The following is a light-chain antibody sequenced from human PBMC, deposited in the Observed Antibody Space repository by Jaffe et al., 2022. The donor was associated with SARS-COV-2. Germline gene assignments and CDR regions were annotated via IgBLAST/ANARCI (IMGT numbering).Light chain of an antibody. CDR3: QQSFSTPLVT. CDR1: QSIGRD. V-gene: IGKV1-39*01. J-gene: IGKJ3*01. CDR2: TAS. Sequence: DIQMTQSPSSLSTSVGDRVTISCRASQSIGRDLNWYQQKPGKPPKLLIYTASTLQSGVPSRFSGSGSGTDFTLTISSLQPEDFATYYCQQSFSTPLVTFGPGTRVDIK.